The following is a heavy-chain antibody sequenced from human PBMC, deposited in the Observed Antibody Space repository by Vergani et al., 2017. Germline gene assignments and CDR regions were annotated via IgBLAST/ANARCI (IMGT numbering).Heavy chain of an antibody. V-gene: IGHV3-15*01. J-gene: IGHJ6*03. Sequence: EVQLVESGGGLVKPGGSLRLSCAASGFTFSNAWMSWVRQAPGKGLEWDGRIKSKTDGGTTDYAAPVKGRFTSSRDDSKNTLYLQMNSLKTEDTAVYYCTTVPPSSGSYGGVYYYYYYMDVWGKGTTVTVSS. D-gene: IGHD1-26*01. CDR1: GFTFSNAW. CDR2: IKSKTDGGTT. CDR3: TTVPPSSGSYGGVYYYYYYMDV.